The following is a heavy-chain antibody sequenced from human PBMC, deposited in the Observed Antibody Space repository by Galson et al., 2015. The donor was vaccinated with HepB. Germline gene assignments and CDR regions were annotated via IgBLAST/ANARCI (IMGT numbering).Heavy chain of an antibody. CDR1: GFTFSTFW. V-gene: IGHV3-7*01. CDR2: IKQDGSEK. Sequence: SLRLSCAASGFTFSTFWMTWVRQAPGKGLEWVANIKQDGSEKYYVDSVKGRFTISRDNAKNSLYLQMNSLRAEDTAVYYCVRHLVGYACYYGLDVWGQGTTVTVSS. J-gene: IGHJ6*02. D-gene: IGHD3-16*01. CDR3: VRHLVGYACYYGLDV.